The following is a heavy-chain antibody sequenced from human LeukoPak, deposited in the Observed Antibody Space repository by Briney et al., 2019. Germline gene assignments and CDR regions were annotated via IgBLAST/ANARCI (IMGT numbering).Heavy chain of an antibody. Sequence: ETLSLTCTVSGGSISSSSYYWGWIRQSPGKGLEWIGSIFYSGSTYYNPSLKSRVTISIDTSENQFSLKLSSVTAADTAVYYCATTPALAVAGTLDPKEWGQGTLVTVSS. J-gene: IGHJ4*02. D-gene: IGHD6-19*01. CDR3: ATTPALAVAGTLDPKE. CDR2: IFYSGST. CDR1: GGSISSSSYY. V-gene: IGHV4-39*01.